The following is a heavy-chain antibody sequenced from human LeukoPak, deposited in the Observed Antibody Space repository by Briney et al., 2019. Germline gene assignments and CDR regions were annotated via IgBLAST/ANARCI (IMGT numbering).Heavy chain of an antibody. D-gene: IGHD2-2*01. V-gene: IGHV4-34*01. CDR3: ARLKSGGYCSSTSCYGGRYFDY. CDR1: GGSISSYY. CDR2: INHSGST. Sequence: PETRSLTCTVSGGSISSYYWSWIRQPPGKGLEWIGEINHSGSTNYNPSLKSRVTISVDTSKNQFSLKLSSVTAADTAVYYCARLKSGGYCSSTSCYGGRYFDYWGQGTLVTVSS. J-gene: IGHJ4*02.